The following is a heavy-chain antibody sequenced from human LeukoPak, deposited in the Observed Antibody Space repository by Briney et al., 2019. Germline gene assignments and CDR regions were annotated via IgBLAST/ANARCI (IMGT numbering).Heavy chain of an antibody. CDR2: IFHSGST. CDR1: GAFIDSNNW. V-gene: IGHV4-4*02. D-gene: IGHD3-22*01. CDR3: ARAPKYYFDSSASWYFDI. Sequence: SETLSLTCAVSGAFIDSNNWWSWVRQTPGKGLEWIAEIFHSGSTNYNPSLESRVTISLDESKNQFYLKLNSVTAADTAVYYCARAPKYYFDSSASWYFDIWGLGTLVAVSS. J-gene: IGHJ2*01.